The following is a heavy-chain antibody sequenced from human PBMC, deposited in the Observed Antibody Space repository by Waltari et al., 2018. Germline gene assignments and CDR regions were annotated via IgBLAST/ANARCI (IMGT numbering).Heavy chain of an antibody. CDR3: ASVTGTGY. D-gene: IGHD1-20*01. V-gene: IGHV3-30*03. CDR1: GFTFSDYG. Sequence: QVQLLESGGGVVQPGGSLRLSCAASGFTFSDYGMHWVRQAPGKGLEWLAVVSLDETTKYYADSVKGRFTISRDNSRNTVFLDMNSLRPEDTATYYCASVTGTGYWGQGTLVTVSS. CDR2: VSLDETTK. J-gene: IGHJ4*02.